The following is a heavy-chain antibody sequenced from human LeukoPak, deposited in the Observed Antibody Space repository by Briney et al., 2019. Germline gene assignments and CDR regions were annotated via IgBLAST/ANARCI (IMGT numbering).Heavy chain of an antibody. CDR2: IYYSGST. Sequence: SETLSLTCTVSGGSISSSSYYWGWIRQPPGKGLEWIGSIYYSGSTYYNPSLKSQVTISVDTSKNQFSLKLSSVTAADTAVYYCATLSGSYVFYYYDNYMDVWGKGTTVTVSS. J-gene: IGHJ6*03. CDR3: ATLSGSYVFYYYDNYMDV. V-gene: IGHV4-39*07. D-gene: IGHD1-26*01. CDR1: GGSISSSSYY.